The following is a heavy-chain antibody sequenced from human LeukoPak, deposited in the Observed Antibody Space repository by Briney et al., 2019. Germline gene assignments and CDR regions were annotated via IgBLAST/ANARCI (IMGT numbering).Heavy chain of an antibody. D-gene: IGHD3-10*01. CDR2: LYSGGST. CDR3: AKEGTPQVSTWYDL. CDR1: GLTVSSNY. J-gene: IGHJ5*02. Sequence: PGGSLRLSCAASGLTVSSNYMTWVRQAPGKGLEWVSVLYSGGSTYYADSVKGRFIISRDNPRNTLYLQMNILRTEDTAVYYCAKEGTPQVSTWYDLWGQGTQVIVSS. V-gene: IGHV3-53*05.